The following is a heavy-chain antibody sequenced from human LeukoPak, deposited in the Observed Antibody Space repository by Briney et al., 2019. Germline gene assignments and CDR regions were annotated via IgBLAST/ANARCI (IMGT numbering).Heavy chain of an antibody. Sequence: GGSLTLSCAASGFSVTSNYMSWVRQAPGKGLEWVSVLYSSGYTKYADSVKGRFSISRDTSENTLSLQMNSLRAEDSAVYYCAAKGNGYTGTYVFAHWGRGTLVTVSS. D-gene: IGHD5-12*01. CDR3: AAKGNGYTGTYVFAH. J-gene: IGHJ4*02. CDR1: GFSVTSNY. V-gene: IGHV3-66*01. CDR2: LYSSGYT.